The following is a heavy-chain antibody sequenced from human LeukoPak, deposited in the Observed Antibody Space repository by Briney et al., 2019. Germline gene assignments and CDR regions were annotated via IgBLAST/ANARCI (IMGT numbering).Heavy chain of an antibody. CDR2: ISGSGSSP. Sequence: GESLKISCAASGFTFSSFAMSWVRQAPGKGLEWVSAISGSGSSPYYADSVKGRFTISRDNSKSTLYLQMNSLRAGDTAVYYCAKDSGPWGYCTTTSCYFAYWGQGALVTVSS. CDR1: GFTFSSFA. CDR3: AKDSGPWGYCTTTSCYFAY. V-gene: IGHV3-23*01. J-gene: IGHJ4*02. D-gene: IGHD2-2*01.